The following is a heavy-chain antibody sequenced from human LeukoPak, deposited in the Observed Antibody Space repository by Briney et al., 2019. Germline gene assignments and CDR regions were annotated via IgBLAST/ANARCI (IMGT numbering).Heavy chain of an antibody. CDR2: MNPNSGNT. CDR3: ARGQVAAAGTDY. Sequence: ASVKVSCKASGYTFTSYDINWVRQATGQGLEWMGWMNPNSGNTGYAQKFQDRVTMTRNTSISTAYMELSSLRSEDTAVYYCARGQVAAAGTDYWGQGTLVTVSS. J-gene: IGHJ4*02. D-gene: IGHD6-13*01. CDR1: GYTFTSYD. V-gene: IGHV1-8*01.